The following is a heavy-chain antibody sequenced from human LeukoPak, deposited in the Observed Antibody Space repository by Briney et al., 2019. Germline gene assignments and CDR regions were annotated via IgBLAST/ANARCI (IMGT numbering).Heavy chain of an antibody. D-gene: IGHD1-26*01. CDR1: GFTFSSYS. CDR3: ARDGSGSYYY. Sequence: GGSLRLSCAASGFTFSSYSMNWVRQAPGKGLEWVSSISSSSSYIYYADSVKGRFTISRDNAKNSLYLRMNSLRAEDTAVYYCARDGSGSYYYWGQGTLVTVSS. CDR2: ISSSSSYI. V-gene: IGHV3-21*01. J-gene: IGHJ4*02.